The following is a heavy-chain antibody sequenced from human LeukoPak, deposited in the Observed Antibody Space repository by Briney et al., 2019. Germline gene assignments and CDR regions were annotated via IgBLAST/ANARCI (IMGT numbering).Heavy chain of an antibody. CDR2: IYTSGTT. D-gene: IGHD6-6*01. J-gene: IGHJ4*02. Sequence: SETLSLTCTVSGGSISTYYWSWIRQPAGKGLEWIGHIYTSGTTNYNPSLKSRVTISVDTSKNQFSLKLNSVTAADTAVYYCARLYSSSSHFDYWGQGTLVTVSS. CDR1: GGSISTYY. CDR3: ARLYSSSSHFDY. V-gene: IGHV4-4*07.